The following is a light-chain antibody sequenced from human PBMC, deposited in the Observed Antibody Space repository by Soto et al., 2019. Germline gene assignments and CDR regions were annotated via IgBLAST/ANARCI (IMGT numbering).Light chain of an antibody. V-gene: IGKV1-6*01. CDR2: AAS. CDR3: LQDYNYPRT. Sequence: AIQMTQSPSSLSASVGDRVTITCRASLDIRNDLGWYQQKPGRAPKLLIYAASTLQTGVPSRFSGSGSGTHFTLTISSLQPEDFTTYYCLQDYNYPRTFGQGTKLEIK. CDR1: LDIRND. J-gene: IGKJ2*01.